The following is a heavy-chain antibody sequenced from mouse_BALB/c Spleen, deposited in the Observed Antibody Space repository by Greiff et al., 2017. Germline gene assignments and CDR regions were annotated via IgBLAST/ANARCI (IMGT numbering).Heavy chain of an antibody. CDR3: ARERGSLSMDY. CDR2: ISYSGST. V-gene: IGHV3-2*02. CDR1: GYSITSDYA. J-gene: IGHJ4*01. D-gene: IGHD1-1*02. Sequence: GPGLVKPSQSLSLTCTVTGYSITSDYAWNWIRQFPGNKLEWMGYISYSGSTSYNPSLKSRISITRDTSKNQFFLQLNSVTTEDTATYYCARERGSLSMDYWGQGTSVTVAS.